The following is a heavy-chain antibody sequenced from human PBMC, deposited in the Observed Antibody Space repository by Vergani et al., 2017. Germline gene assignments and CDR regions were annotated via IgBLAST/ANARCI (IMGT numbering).Heavy chain of an antibody. J-gene: IGHJ6*02. D-gene: IGHD1-14*01. V-gene: IGHV3-11*04. CDR3: ANNPGISTTRHYYAMDV. CDR1: GFKFSDHY. Sequence: LEESGGGSVKPGGSLRLSCAASGFKFSDHYMSWIRQAPGKGLEWVSHISPGASTVSYTDSGTGRFTVSRDNDNNSLTLDMTTLRVEDTALYYCANNPGISTTRHYYAMDVWGQGTTVTVSS. CDR2: ISPGASTV.